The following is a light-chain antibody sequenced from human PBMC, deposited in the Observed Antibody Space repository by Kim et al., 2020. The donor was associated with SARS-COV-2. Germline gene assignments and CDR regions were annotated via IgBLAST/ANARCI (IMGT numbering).Light chain of an antibody. CDR3: CSYAGSSTYV. CDR1: SSDVGSYNL. V-gene: IGLV2-23*02. J-gene: IGLJ1*01. Sequence: GQSITITYTGTSSDVGSYNLVSWYQQHPGKAPELMIYEVSKRPSGVSNRFSGSKSGNTASLTISGLQAEDEADYYCCSYAGSSTYVFGTGTKVTVL. CDR2: EVS.